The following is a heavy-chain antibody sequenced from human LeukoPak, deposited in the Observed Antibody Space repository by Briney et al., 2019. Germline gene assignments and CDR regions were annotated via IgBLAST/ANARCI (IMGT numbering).Heavy chain of an antibody. J-gene: IGHJ2*01. Sequence: PGGSLRLSCAASGFTFSGYSMNWVRQAPGKGLEWLSYISSGGTTIYSADSVKGRFTISRDNAKNSLSLQMNSLRVEDTAVYYCARDLDGDYGWHFDLWGRGTLVTVSS. V-gene: IGHV3-48*04. CDR2: ISSGGTTI. CDR3: ARDLDGDYGWHFDL. CDR1: GFTFSGYS. D-gene: IGHD4-17*01.